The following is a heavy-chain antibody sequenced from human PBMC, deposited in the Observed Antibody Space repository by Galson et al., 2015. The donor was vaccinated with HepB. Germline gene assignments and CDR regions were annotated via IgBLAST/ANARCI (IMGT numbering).Heavy chain of an antibody. Sequence: SLRLSCAASEFTFSTYWMSWVRQAPGKGLEWVANIKQDGSDKYYLESVKGRFTISKDNARNSLYLQMNSLRAEDTAVYYCARLSCSGGSCHSYFQSWGQGTLVTVSS. V-gene: IGHV3-7*01. CDR2: IKQDGSDK. D-gene: IGHD2-15*01. CDR3: ARLSCSGGSCHSYFQS. CDR1: EFTFSTYW. J-gene: IGHJ1*01.